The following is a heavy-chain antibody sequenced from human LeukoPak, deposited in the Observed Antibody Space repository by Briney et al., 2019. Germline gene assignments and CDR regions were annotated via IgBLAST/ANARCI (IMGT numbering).Heavy chain of an antibody. CDR1: GYTFTSYG. J-gene: IGHJ4*02. CDR2: ISGYNGNT. Sequence: ASVKVSCKASGYTFTSYGTSWVRQAPGQGLEWMGWISGYNGNTKYAQKFQARVTLTTDTSTSTAYMELWSLRSDDTALYYCARGGYYYYESSGYYLIDNWGQGTLVTVPS. CDR3: ARGGYYYYESSGYYLIDN. V-gene: IGHV1-18*01. D-gene: IGHD3-22*01.